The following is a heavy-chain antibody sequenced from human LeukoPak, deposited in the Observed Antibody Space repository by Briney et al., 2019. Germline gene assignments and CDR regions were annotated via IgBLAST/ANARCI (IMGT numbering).Heavy chain of an antibody. D-gene: IGHD6-6*01. V-gene: IGHV5-51*01. J-gene: IGHJ4*02. CDR1: GYSFTSYW. CDR2: IYPGDSET. Sequence: GESLKISCKGSGYSFTSYWIGWERQVPGKGLGWMGIIYPGDSETRYTPSFQGQVSISADKSISTAYLQWSSLKASDTAMYYCATTSRYFDNWGQGTLVTVSS. CDR3: ATTSRYFDN.